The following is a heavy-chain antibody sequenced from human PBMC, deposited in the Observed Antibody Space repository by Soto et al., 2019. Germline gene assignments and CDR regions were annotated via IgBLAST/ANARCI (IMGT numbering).Heavy chain of an antibody. J-gene: IGHJ5*02. V-gene: IGHV4-34*01. Sequence: SVTLCLTCAVYGGSFGGFYWSWIRQPPGKGLEWIGEINHSGSTNYNPSLKSRVTISVDTSKNQFSLKLSSVTAADTAVYYCARIRATVTKHQWFDPWGQGTLVTVSS. CDR3: ARIRATVTKHQWFDP. CDR2: INHSGST. CDR1: GGSFGGFY. D-gene: IGHD4-4*01.